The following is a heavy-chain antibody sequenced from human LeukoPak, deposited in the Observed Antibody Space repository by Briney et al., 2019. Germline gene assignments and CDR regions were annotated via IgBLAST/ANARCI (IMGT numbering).Heavy chain of an antibody. CDR3: ARARRGCSSTSCYGGNFDY. J-gene: IGHJ4*02. CDR2: ISYDGSNK. D-gene: IGHD2-2*01. Sequence: GGSLRLSCAASGFTFSSYAIHWVRQAPGKGLEWVAVISYDGSNKYYADSVKGRFTISRDNSKNTLYLQMNSLRAEDTAVYYCARARRGCSSTSCYGGNFDYWGQGTLVTVSS. CDR1: GFTFSSYA. V-gene: IGHV3-30-3*01.